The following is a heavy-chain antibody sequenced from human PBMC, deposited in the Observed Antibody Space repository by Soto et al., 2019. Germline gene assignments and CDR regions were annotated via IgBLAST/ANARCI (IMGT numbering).Heavy chain of an antibody. CDR3: AREEALIVVPPGGIDYSFDY. CDR1: GGSISSGDHF. D-gene: IGHD3-22*01. Sequence: SETLSLTCTVSGGSISSGDHFWSWLRQPPGKGLEWIGYIYYSGSTYYNPSLKSRVAISVDTSKNQFSLTLTSVTAADTAVYFCAREEALIVVPPGGIDYSFDYWGQGTLVTVSS. V-gene: IGHV4-30-4*01. CDR2: IYYSGST. J-gene: IGHJ4*02.